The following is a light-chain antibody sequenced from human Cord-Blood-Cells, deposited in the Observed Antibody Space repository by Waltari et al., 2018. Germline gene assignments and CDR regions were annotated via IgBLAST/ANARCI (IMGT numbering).Light chain of an antibody. CDR2: DVS. CDR1: SSDVGGYNY. CDR3: CSYAGSYTWV. J-gene: IGLJ3*02. V-gene: IGLV2-11*01. Sequence: QSALTQPRSVSGSPGQSVTISCTGTSSDVGGYNYVSWYQQHPGKAPKLMIYDVSKRPSGVPDLFSGSKSGKPASLTISGLQAEDEADYYCCSYAGSYTWVFGGGTKLTVL.